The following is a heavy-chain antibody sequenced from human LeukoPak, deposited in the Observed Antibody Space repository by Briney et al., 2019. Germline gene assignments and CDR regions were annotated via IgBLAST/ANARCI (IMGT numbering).Heavy chain of an antibody. Sequence: PGGSLRLSCAASGFTFSSYWMSWVRQAPGKGLEWVANIKQDGSEKYYVDSEKGRFTISRDNAKNSLYLQMNSLRAEDTAVYYCARASIPRSYYYYYYYMDVWGKGTTVTVSS. CDR3: ARASIPRSYYYYYYYMDV. J-gene: IGHJ6*03. CDR2: IKQDGSEK. D-gene: IGHD2/OR15-2a*01. CDR1: GFTFSSYW. V-gene: IGHV3-7*01.